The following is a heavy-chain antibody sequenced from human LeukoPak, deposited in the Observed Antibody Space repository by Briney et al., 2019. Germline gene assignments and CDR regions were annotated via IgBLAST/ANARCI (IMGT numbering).Heavy chain of an antibody. V-gene: IGHV4-34*01. J-gene: IGHJ4*02. Sequence: PSETLSLACAVYGGSFSGYYWSWIRQPPGKGLEWIGEINHSGSTNYNPSLKSRVTISVDTSKNQFSLKLSSVTAADTAVYYCASGPSYYGSGSYLHYWGQGTLVTVSS. CDR2: INHSGST. D-gene: IGHD3-10*01. CDR3: ASGPSYYGSGSYLHY. CDR1: GGSFSGYY.